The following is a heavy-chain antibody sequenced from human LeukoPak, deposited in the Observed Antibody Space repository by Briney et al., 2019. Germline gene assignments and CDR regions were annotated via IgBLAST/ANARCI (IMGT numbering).Heavy chain of an antibody. V-gene: IGHV3-15*01. D-gene: IGHD3-3*01. CDR3: TTAGGYDFWSGRPEDYFDY. CDR2: IKSKTDGGTT. Sequence: PGGSLRLSCAVSGLTFSNAWMSWVRQAPGKGLEWVGRIKSKTDGGTTDYAAPVKGRFTISRDDSENTLYLQMNSLKTEDTAVYYCTTAGGYDFWSGRPEDYFDYWGQGTLVTVSS. J-gene: IGHJ4*02. CDR1: GLTFSNAW.